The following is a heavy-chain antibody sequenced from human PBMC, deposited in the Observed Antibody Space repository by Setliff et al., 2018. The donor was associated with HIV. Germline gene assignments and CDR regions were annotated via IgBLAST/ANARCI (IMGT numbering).Heavy chain of an antibody. CDR3: ARGKSGSYDAYDM. V-gene: IGHV4-34*01. CDR1: GGSFSGYY. D-gene: IGHD5-12*01. CDR2: IIHSGST. Sequence: SETLSLTCAVYGGSFSGYYWSWIRQPLGKGLEWIGEIIHSGSTNYNPSLKSRVSMSVDTSTNQVSLQLSSVTAADTAVYYCARGKSGSYDAYDMWGQGTMVTVSS. J-gene: IGHJ3*02.